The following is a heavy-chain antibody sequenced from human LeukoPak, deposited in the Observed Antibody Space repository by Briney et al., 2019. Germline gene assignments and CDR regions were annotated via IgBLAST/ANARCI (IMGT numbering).Heavy chain of an antibody. CDR2: IYPGDSDT. D-gene: IGHD3-3*01. V-gene: IGHV5-51*01. Sequence: GESLKISCKGSGYSFTSYWIGWVRQMPGKGLEWMGIIYPGDSDTRYSPSFQGQVTISADKSISTAYLQWSSLKASDTAMYYCARFTKSSMRAGEVFAFDIWGQGTMVTVSS. CDR1: GYSFTSYW. CDR3: ARFTKSSMRAGEVFAFDI. J-gene: IGHJ3*02.